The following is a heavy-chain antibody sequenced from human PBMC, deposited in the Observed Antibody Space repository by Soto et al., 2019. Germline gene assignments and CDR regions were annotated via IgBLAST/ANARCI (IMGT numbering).Heavy chain of an antibody. J-gene: IGHJ6*02. CDR1: GGSISSYY. CDR3: GSGGVPRMDV. Sequence: QVQLQESGPGLVNPSETLSLTCTVSGGSISSYYWNWIRQPPGKRLEWIGCFYYSGRTNYNPSLKSRASLSVDTSKNQFSLKVSAVTAADTAVYFCGSGGVPRMDVWGQGTKVIVSS. D-gene: IGHD2-8*01. V-gene: IGHV4-59*01. CDR2: FYYSGRT.